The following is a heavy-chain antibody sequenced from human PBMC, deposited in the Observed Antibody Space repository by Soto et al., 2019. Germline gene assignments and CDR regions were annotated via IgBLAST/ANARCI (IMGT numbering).Heavy chain of an antibody. Sequence: ASVKVSCKASGYTFTSYYMHWVRQAPGQGLEWMGIINPSGGSTSYAQKFQGRVTMTRGTSTSTVYMGLSSLRSEDTAVYYCARDFPCSSTSCPRRGLVYYGMEVWGQGTTVTVSS. V-gene: IGHV1-46*01. D-gene: IGHD2-2*01. CDR2: INPSGGST. J-gene: IGHJ6*02. CDR1: GYTFTSYY. CDR3: ARDFPCSSTSCPRRGLVYYGMEV.